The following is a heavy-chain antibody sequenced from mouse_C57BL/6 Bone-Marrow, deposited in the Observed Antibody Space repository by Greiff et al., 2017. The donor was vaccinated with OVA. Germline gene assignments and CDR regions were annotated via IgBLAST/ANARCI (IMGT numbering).Heavy chain of an antibody. V-gene: IGHV5-9*01. CDR2: ISGGGGNT. Sequence: EVKLVESGGGLVKPGGSLKLSCAASGFTFSSYTMSWVRQTPEKRLEWVATISGGGGNTYYPDSVKGRFTISRDNAKNTLYLQMSSLRSEDTALYYCARQESGTFAYWGQGTLVTVSA. J-gene: IGHJ3*01. D-gene: IGHD4-1*01. CDR3: ARQESGTFAY. CDR1: GFTFSSYT.